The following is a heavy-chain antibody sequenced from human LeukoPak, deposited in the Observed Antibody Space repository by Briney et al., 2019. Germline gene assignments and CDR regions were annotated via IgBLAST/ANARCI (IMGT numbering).Heavy chain of an antibody. Sequence: GASVNVSCKASGYTFTSYGISWVRQAPGQGLAWMGWISAYNGNTNYAQKLQGRVTMTTDTSTGTAYMELRSLRSDDTAVYYCARVYSSSWYGNWFDPWGQGTLVTVSS. CDR1: GYTFTSYG. CDR3: ARVYSSSWYGNWFDP. V-gene: IGHV1-18*01. D-gene: IGHD6-13*01. J-gene: IGHJ5*02. CDR2: ISAYNGNT.